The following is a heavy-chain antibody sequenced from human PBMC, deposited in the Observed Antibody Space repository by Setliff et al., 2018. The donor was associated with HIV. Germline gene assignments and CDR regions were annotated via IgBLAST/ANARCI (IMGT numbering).Heavy chain of an antibody. J-gene: IGHJ4*02. Sequence: SETLSLTCTVSGGSISSGSYYWSWIRQPAGKGLEWIGSIYYSGSTYYNPSLKSRVTISLDTSKSHFSLKLHSVTAADTAVYYCARDLGTGDYFDYWGQGALVTVSS. CDR3: ARDLGTGDYFDY. D-gene: IGHD3-10*01. CDR2: IYYSGST. V-gene: IGHV4-39*02. CDR1: GGSISSGSYY.